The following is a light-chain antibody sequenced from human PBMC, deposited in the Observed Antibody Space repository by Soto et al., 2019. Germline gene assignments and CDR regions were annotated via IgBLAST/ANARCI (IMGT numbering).Light chain of an antibody. CDR3: QQRKSYPIT. CDR2: AAS. CDR1: QDINTY. V-gene: IGKV1-9*01. J-gene: IGKJ5*01. Sequence: DLQLTQSPSFLSASVGDRVTITCRASQDINTYLAWYQQKPGKAPKLLIFAASTLQNGVPSRFSGSGSWTEFTVTITSLQPEDFATYYCQQRKSYPITFGQGTRLEIK.